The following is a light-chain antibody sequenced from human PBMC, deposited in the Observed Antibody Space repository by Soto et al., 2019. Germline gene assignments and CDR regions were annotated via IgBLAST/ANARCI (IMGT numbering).Light chain of an antibody. J-gene: IGKJ1*01. V-gene: IGKV1-5*03. Sequence: DIQMTQSPSTLSASVGDRVTITCRASQSTSNYLAWYQQKPGKAPKLLIYQASSLENGVPSRFSGSGSGTEFSLTISSLHPDDFATYYCQQYSSHSTFGQGTKVDIK. CDR1: QSTSNY. CDR2: QAS. CDR3: QQYSSHST.